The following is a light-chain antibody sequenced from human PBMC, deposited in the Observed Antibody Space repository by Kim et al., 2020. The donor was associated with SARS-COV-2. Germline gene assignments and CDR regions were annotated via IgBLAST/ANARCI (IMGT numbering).Light chain of an antibody. J-gene: IGLJ3*02. Sequence: ATIPCTRKSNNVGTKGATWLEQHQGHPPKNLVYRNGKRPSGNSERFSASRSSNTASLAINGLQPEDEGEDYCPARDNSLNAWVFGGRTQLTVL. CDR1: SNNVGTKG. CDR3: PARDNSLNAWV. CDR2: RNG. V-gene: IGLV10-54*01.